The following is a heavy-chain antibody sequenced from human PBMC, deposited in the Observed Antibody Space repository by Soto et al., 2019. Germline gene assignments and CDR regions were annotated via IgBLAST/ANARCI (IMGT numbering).Heavy chain of an antibody. Sequence: QVQLVQSGAEVKRPGSSVRVSCKASGGVFSLYGFSWVRQVPGHGPEWVGGVLPISGTANYAQKYQGRVTITVDKSTSTGYMVLNSLTYEDTALYYCASTGEAPEVDGSGRGDAFDIWGPGTKVTVSA. V-gene: IGHV1-69*06. CDR2: VLPISGTA. CDR3: ASTGEAPEVDGSGRGDAFDI. CDR1: GGVFSLYG. D-gene: IGHD1-26*01. J-gene: IGHJ3*02.